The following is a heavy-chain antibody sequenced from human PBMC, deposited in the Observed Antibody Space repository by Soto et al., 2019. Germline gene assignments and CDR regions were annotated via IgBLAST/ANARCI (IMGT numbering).Heavy chain of an antibody. Sequence: QVQLQQWGAGLLKPSETLSLMCAVYGGSFSDHYWTWIRQTPGKGLEWIGEISRGGGTNYNPSLKSRGSISLDTSKNQFSLNLRSVTAADTAVYYCAGGHDTSGYYFFLDYWGQGTLVTVSS. D-gene: IGHD3-22*01. CDR3: AGGHDTSGYYFFLDY. CDR2: ISRGGGT. V-gene: IGHV4-34*01. J-gene: IGHJ4*02. CDR1: GGSFSDHY.